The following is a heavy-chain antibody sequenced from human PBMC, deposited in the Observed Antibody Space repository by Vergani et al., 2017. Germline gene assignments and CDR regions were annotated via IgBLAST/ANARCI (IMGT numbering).Heavy chain of an antibody. CDR1: GFGSRGNG. J-gene: IGHJ3*01. CDR2: VSTGTKSQ. D-gene: IGHD2-2*01. CDR3: AREYSSTSGRAFDF. Sequence: VHLVESGGAVVKPGSSLPHSCVALGFGSRGNGMNGFRQAPGKGLEWVSFVSTGTKSQSYAESVKGRFTISRDSAKNSLYLQMDSLRAEDTAVYYCAREYSSTSGRAFDFWGQGTKVTVSS. V-gene: IGHV3-48*01.